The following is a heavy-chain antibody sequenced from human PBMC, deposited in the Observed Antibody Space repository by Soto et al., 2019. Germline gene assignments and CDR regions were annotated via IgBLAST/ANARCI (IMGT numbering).Heavy chain of an antibody. CDR3: ASHLVMSGTRGFDN. Sequence: QVQLQESGPGLVKPPGTLSLTCAVSSGSIFSSNWWSWVRQPPGKGLEWIGETRNSGGANYKPSLQSRVTITVDRSKNHFFLELRSVTAADTAVYYCASHLVMSGTRGFDNWGLGALVTISS. J-gene: IGHJ4*02. D-gene: IGHD6-13*01. V-gene: IGHV4-4*03. CDR1: SGSIFSSNW. CDR2: TRNSGGA.